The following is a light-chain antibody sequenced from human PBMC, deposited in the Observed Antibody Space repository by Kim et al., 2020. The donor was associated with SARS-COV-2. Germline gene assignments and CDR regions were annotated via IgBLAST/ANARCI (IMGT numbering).Light chain of an antibody. V-gene: IGKV3-15*01. J-gene: IGKJ4*01. Sequence: SVYPGATANLSGSGSQSVSAHLAWYQQRPGQPPRRLIYATSVRATDVPARFHGSGSGTEFTLTITNLQSEDFAVYYCQQYNGWPRSFGGGTKLEI. CDR1: QSVSAH. CDR2: ATS. CDR3: QQYNGWPRS.